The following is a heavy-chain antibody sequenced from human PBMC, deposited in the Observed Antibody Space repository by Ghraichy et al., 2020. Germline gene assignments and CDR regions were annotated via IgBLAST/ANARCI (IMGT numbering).Heavy chain of an antibody. J-gene: IGHJ6*01. CDR1: GYTFTTYS. Sequence: ASVKVSCKASGYTFTTYSISWVRQAPGQGLEWMGWIRIYNGKPNYAQRFQGRVTMTTDTSTSTVYMELRNLRSDDAAVYYCSRDRRKTLNSRDAYYYYGLDVWGQGTAVTVSS. CDR2: IRIYNGKP. D-gene: IGHD4-11*01. V-gene: IGHV1-18*04. CDR3: SRDRRKTLNSRDAYYYYGLDV.